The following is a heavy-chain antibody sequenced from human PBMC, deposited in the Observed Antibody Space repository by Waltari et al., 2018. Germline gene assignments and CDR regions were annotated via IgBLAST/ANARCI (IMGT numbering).Heavy chain of an antibody. Sequence: QLQLQESGPGLVKPSETLSLTCSVSGDSLTSTSYYWGWIRQPPGKGLEWIGSFSYNANTYYNPSLKSRVTISVDTSKNQFSLQLRSVTAADTAVYYCARPGRVGGGSLMGLDYWGQGTLVTVSS. CDR2: FSYNANT. CDR1: GDSLTSTSYY. D-gene: IGHD2-8*01. V-gene: IGHV4-39*01. CDR3: ARPGRVGGGSLMGLDY. J-gene: IGHJ4*02.